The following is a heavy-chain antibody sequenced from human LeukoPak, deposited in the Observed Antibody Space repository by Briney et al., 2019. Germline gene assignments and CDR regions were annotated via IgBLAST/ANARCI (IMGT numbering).Heavy chain of an antibody. D-gene: IGHD3-9*01. CDR2: IYYSGST. J-gene: IGHJ4*02. Sequence: PSETLSLTCTVSGXSVSSSSYYWGWIRQPPGKGLEWIGTIYYSGSTYYNPSLKSRVTISVDTSKNRFSLKLSSVTAADTAVYYCARQNILTGYLFDYWGQGTLVTVSS. CDR3: ARQNILTGYLFDY. V-gene: IGHV4-39*01. CDR1: GXSVSSSSYY.